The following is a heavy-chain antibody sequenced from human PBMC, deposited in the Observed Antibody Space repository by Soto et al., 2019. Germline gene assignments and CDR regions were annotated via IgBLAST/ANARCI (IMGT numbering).Heavy chain of an antibody. CDR2: INAGNGNT. CDR3: ARDLPTTPGIAAAGSPRSYYYYGMDV. V-gene: IGHV1-3*01. D-gene: IGHD6-13*01. CDR1: GYTFTSYA. J-gene: IGHJ6*02. Sequence: GASVKVSCKASGYTFTSYAMHWVRQAPGQRLEWMGWINAGNGNTKYSQKFQGRVTITRDTSASTTYMELSRLRSDDTAVYYCARDLPTTPGIAAAGSPRSYYYYGMDVWGQGTTVTVSS.